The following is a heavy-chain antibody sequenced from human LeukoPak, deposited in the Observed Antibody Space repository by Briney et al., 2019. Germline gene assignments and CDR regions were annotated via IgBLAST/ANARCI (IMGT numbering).Heavy chain of an antibody. V-gene: IGHV1-18*01. CDR3: AKDFLPVGTPSNYFDY. J-gene: IGHJ4*02. CDR2: ISGYNGNT. CDR1: GYTFTTYG. Sequence: ASVKVSCKASGYTFTTYGISWVRQAPGQGLEWMGWISGYNGNTNYAQKFQGRVTMTTDTSTSTAYMELRSLRSEDTAVYYCAKDFLPVGTPSNYFDYWGQGTLVTVSS. D-gene: IGHD4-23*01.